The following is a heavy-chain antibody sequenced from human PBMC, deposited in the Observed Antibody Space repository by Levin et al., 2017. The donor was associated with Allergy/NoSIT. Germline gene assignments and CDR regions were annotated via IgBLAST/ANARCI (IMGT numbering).Heavy chain of an antibody. CDR2: ISDDGSNN. J-gene: IGHJ6*02. Sequence: GGSLRLSCAASGFTFSSYGMNWVRQAPGKGLEWVAFISDDGSNNYFLESVKGRFTISRDNSKNTLYLQMNSLRLDDTAGYYCAKQKIDGLGSKYGMEGWGQGTTVTVSS. D-gene: IGHD3-10*01. CDR3: AKQKIDGLGSKYGMEG. V-gene: IGHV3-30*18. CDR1: GFTFSSYG.